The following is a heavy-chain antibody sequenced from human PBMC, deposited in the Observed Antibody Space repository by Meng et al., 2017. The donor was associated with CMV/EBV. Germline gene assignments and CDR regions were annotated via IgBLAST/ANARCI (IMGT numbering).Heavy chain of an antibody. CDR2: IYSGGST. J-gene: IGHJ6*02. CDR1: GFTVSSNY. D-gene: IGHD3-3*01. V-gene: IGHV3-53*01. Sequence: GESLKISCAASGFTVSSNYMSWVRQAPGKGLEWVSVIYSGGSTYYADSVKGRFTISRDNSKNTLYLQMNSLRAEDTAVYYCARVSYDFWSAVRVYYYYGMDVWGQGTTVTVSS. CDR3: ARVSYDFWSAVRVYYYYGMDV.